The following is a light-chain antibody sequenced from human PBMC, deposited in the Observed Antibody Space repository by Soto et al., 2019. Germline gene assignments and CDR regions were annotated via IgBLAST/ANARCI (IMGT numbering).Light chain of an antibody. J-gene: IGKJ4*01. V-gene: IGKV3-20*01. CDR1: QSLSNNY. CDR2: DVS. CDR3: QQYGSSPLT. Sequence: EIVLPQSPGTLSLSPGERATLSCRASQSLSNNYLAWYQQKPGQAPRLLIYDVSSRATGIPDRFSGSGSGTDFTLSMSRLEPEDYAVYYCQQYGSSPLTFGGGTKVDIK.